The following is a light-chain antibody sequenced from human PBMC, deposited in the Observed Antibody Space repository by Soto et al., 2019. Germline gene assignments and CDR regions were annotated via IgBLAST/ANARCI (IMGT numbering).Light chain of an antibody. J-gene: IGKJ4*01. V-gene: IGKV3-15*01. CDR3: QQYKNWPPLT. CDR2: GAF. Sequence: EIVMTQSPATLSVSPGETATLSCRASQSVTYNLAWYQQKPGQGPRLLIYGAFTRATGIPARFSGSGSGTEFTLTISGLQSEDFAFYYCQQYKNWPPLTFGGGTKVEIK. CDR1: QSVTYN.